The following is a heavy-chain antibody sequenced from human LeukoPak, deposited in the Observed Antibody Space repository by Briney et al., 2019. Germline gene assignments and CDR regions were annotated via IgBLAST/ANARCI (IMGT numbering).Heavy chain of an antibody. D-gene: IGHD7-27*01. CDR2: IHYSGST. V-gene: IGHV4-59*01. CDR3: AREEGNWGDAFDI. J-gene: IGHJ3*02. CDR1: GGSISSYY. Sequence: SSETLSLTCTVSGGSISSYYWSWIRQPPGKGLEWIGYIHYSGSTNYNPSLKSRVTISVDTSKNQFSLKLSSVTAADTAVYYCAREEGNWGDAFDIWGQGTMVTVSS.